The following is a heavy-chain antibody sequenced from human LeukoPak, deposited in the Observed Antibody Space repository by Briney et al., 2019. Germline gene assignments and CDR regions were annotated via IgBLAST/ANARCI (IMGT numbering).Heavy chain of an antibody. CDR1: GGSISSYY. Sequence: ASETLSLXCTVSGGSISSYYWSWIRQPPGKGLEWIGYIYYSGSTSYNPSLKSRVTISVDTSKNQFSLKLSSVTAADTAVYYCARGMYYYDSSGYYYDPSEYFQHWGQGTLVTVSS. J-gene: IGHJ1*01. D-gene: IGHD3-22*01. CDR2: IYYSGST. V-gene: IGHV4-59*01. CDR3: ARGMYYYDSSGYYYDPSEYFQH.